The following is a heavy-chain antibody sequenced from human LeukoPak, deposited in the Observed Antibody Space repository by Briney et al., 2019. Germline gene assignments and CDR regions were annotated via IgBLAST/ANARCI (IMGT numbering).Heavy chain of an antibody. Sequence: GRSLRLSCAASGFTFSSYAMHWVRQAPGKGLEWVAVISYDGSNKYYADSVKGRFTISRDNSKNTLYLQMNSLRAEDAAVYYCARDLVVAATHFYYGLDVWGQGTTVTVSS. CDR3: ARDLVVAATHFYYGLDV. CDR2: ISYDGSNK. D-gene: IGHD2-15*01. V-gene: IGHV3-30-3*01. J-gene: IGHJ6*02. CDR1: GFTFSSYA.